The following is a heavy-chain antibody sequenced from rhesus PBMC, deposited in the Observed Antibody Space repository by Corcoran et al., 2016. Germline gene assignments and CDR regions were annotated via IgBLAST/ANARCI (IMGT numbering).Heavy chain of an antibody. V-gene: IGHV1-111*02. CDR3: ATDCSGGVCSFDY. J-gene: IGHJ4*01. CDR2: VDPEDGEA. D-gene: IGHD2-39*02. CDR1: GYTFPDHY. Sequence: EVQLVQSGAEVKKPGASVKISCKASGYTFPDHYLNWGRQAPGKGLEWMGRVDPEDGEADYAQKFQDRVTITADMSTDTAYMELSSLRSEDTAVYYCATDCSGGVCSFDYWGQGVLVTVSS.